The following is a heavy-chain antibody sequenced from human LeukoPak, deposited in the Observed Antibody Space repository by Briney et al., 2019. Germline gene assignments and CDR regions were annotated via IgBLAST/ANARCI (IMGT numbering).Heavy chain of an antibody. Sequence: SQTLSLTCTVSGGSISSGSYYWSWLRQPAGKGLEWIGRIYTSGSTNYNPSLKSRVTISVDTSKNQFSLKLSSVTAADTAVYYCASGGVVADPYFDYWGQGTLVTLSS. CDR2: IYTSGST. CDR1: GGSISSGSYY. V-gene: IGHV4-61*02. CDR3: ASGGVVADPYFDY. J-gene: IGHJ4*02. D-gene: IGHD2-15*01.